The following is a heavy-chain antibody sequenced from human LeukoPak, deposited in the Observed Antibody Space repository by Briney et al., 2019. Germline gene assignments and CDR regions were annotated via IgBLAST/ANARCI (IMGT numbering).Heavy chain of an antibody. CDR2: IKSKTHGGTT. CDR1: RFTFSNAW. V-gene: IGHV3-15*01. J-gene: IGHJ3*02. Sequence: PGGSLRLSCAASRFTFSNAWMSWVRQAPGKGLERVGRIKSKTHGGTTGYAAPVKGRFTISRDDSRNTLYLQMNSLKTEDTAVYYCTTVEYAAFDIWGQGTMVTVSS. CDR3: TTVEYAAFDI. D-gene: IGHD2/OR15-2a*01.